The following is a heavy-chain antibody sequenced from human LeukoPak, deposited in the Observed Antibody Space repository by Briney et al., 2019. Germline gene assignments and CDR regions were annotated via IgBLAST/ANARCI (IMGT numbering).Heavy chain of an antibody. D-gene: IGHD3-10*01. CDR2: ISGSGGST. CDR3: AKDRGVRGVPHL. V-gene: IGHV3-23*01. J-gene: IGHJ4*02. CDR1: GFTFSSYA. Sequence: GGSLRLSCAASGFTFSSYAMSWVRQAPGKGLEWVSAISGSGGSTYYADSVKGRFTIPRDNSKNTLYLQMNSLRAEDTAVYYCAKDRGVRGVPHLRGQGTLVTVSS.